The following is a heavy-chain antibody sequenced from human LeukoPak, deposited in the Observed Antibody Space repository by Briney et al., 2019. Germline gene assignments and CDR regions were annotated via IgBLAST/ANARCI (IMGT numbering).Heavy chain of an antibody. V-gene: IGHV4-59*08. CDR3: ARLNVDTAMIYDAFDI. D-gene: IGHD5-18*01. CDR2: IYYSGGT. J-gene: IGHJ3*02. Sequence: PSETLSLTCTVSGGSISRDYWSWIRQPPGKGLEWIGYIYYSGGTNYNPSLKSRVTISVDTSKNQFSLKLSSVTAADTAVYYCARLNVDTAMIYDAFDIWGQGTMVTVSS. CDR1: GGSISRDY.